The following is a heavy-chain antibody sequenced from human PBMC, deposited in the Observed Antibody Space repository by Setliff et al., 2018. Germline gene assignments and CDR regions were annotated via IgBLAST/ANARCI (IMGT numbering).Heavy chain of an antibody. CDR2: IYPADSDP. V-gene: IGHV5-51*01. CDR1: GYIFTNYW. J-gene: IGHJ3*02. Sequence: GESLKISCKDSGYIFTNYWIGWVRQMPGKGLELMGIIYPADSDPRYSPSFQGQVTISVDKSISTVYLHWSSLKASDTAMYYCARSPLDDAFDIWGQGTMVTVSS. CDR3: ARSPLDDAFDI.